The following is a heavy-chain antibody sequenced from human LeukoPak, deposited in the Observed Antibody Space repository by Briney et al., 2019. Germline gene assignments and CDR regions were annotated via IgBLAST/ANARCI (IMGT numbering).Heavy chain of an antibody. CDR3: ARGAWALGYYGMDV. D-gene: IGHD7-27*01. Sequence: ASVKVSCKASGYTFTSYGISWVRRAPGQGLEWMGWISAYNGNTNYAQKLQGRVTMTTDTSTSTAYMELRSLRSDDTAVYYCARGAWALGYYGMDVWGQGTTVTVSS. CDR2: ISAYNGNT. CDR1: GYTFTSYG. V-gene: IGHV1-18*01. J-gene: IGHJ6*02.